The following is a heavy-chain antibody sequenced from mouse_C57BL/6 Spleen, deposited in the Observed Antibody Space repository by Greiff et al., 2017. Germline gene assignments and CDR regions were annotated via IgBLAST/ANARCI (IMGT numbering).Heavy chain of an antibody. CDR3: ARLPYYYGSLDY. CDR2: IDPSDSYT. CDR1: GYTFTSYW. Sequence: QVQLQQPGAELVMPGASVKMSCKASGYTFTSYWMHWVKQRPGKGLEWIGEIDPSDSYTNYNQKFKGKSTLTVDKSSSTAYMQLISLTSEDSAVYYCARLPYYYGSLDYWGQGTSVTVSS. D-gene: IGHD1-1*01. V-gene: IGHV1-69*01. J-gene: IGHJ4*01.